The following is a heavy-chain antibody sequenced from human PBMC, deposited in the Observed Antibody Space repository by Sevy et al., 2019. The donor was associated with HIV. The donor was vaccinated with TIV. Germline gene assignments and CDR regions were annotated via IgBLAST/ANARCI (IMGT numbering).Heavy chain of an antibody. J-gene: IGHJ4*02. Sequence: GGSLRLSCAASGFTFSSYEMSWVRQAPGKGLEWVSYISNSGTTIYYSDSVKGRFTISRDNARNSLYLQMISLRAEDTAIYYCARDLPPSATTVAHFDCWGQGTLVTVST. V-gene: IGHV3-48*03. CDR1: GFTFSSYE. CDR3: ARDLPPSATTVAHFDC. CDR2: ISNSGTTI. D-gene: IGHD4-17*01.